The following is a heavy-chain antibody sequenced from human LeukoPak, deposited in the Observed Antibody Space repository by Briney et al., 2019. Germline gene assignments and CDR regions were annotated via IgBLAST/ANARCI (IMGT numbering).Heavy chain of an antibody. CDR1: GGSFSGYY. V-gene: IGHV4-34*01. J-gene: IGHJ4*02. CDR2: VSHTGST. CDR3: ARKRRYSSSPQFFFDY. Sequence: PSETLSLTCAVYGGSFSGYYWSWIRQPPGKGLEWIGRVSHTGSTDYNPSLRSRVIVSVDTSKDQFSLKLSSVTAADTAVYYCARKRRYSSSPQFFFDYWGQGTLVTVSS. D-gene: IGHD6-13*01.